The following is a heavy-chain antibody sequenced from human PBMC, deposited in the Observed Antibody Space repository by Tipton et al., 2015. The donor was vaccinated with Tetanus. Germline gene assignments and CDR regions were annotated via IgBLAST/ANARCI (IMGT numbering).Heavy chain of an antibody. CDR1: GFTFSAYW. Sequence: SLRLSCAASGFTFSAYWMNWVRQAPGKGLEWVASISSTGSYIYFEDSMKGRFTISRDNAKNSLFLQLTSLRAEDTAIYYCATGNTLDFWGQGTLVTVSS. J-gene: IGHJ4*02. CDR3: ATGNTLDF. D-gene: IGHD2/OR15-2a*01. V-gene: IGHV3-21*06. CDR2: ISSTGSYI.